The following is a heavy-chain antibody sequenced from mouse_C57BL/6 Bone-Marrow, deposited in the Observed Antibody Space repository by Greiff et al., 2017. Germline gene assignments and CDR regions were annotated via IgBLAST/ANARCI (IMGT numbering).Heavy chain of an antibody. Sequence: EVNLVESGAELVKPGASVKLSCTASGFNIKDYYMHWVKQRTEQGLEWIGRIDPEDGETKYAPKFQGKATITADTSSNTASLQLSSLTSEDTAVYYCARSLYDYGFAYWGQGTLVTVSA. D-gene: IGHD2-4*01. J-gene: IGHJ3*01. CDR1: GFNIKDYY. CDR3: ARSLYDYGFAY. CDR2: IDPEDGET. V-gene: IGHV14-2*01.